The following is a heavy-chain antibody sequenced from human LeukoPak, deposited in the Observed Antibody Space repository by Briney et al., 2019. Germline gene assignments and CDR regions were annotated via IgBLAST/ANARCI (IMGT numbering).Heavy chain of an antibody. V-gene: IGHV4-4*07. CDR1: GGSISSYY. Sequence: SETLSLTCTVSGGSISSYYWSWIRQPAGKGLEWIGRIYTSGSTNYNPSLKSRVIMSVDTSKNQFSLKLSSVTAADTAVYYCARGYYYDSSGYSGFDYWGQGILVTVSS. CDR3: ARGYYYDSSGYSGFDY. CDR2: IYTSGST. D-gene: IGHD3-22*01. J-gene: IGHJ4*02.